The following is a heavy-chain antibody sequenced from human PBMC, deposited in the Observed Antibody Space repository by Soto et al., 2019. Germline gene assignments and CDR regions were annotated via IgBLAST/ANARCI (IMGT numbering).Heavy chain of an antibody. CDR3: TTYCSSTSCLLFDY. J-gene: IGHJ4*02. CDR1: GFTFSNAW. D-gene: IGHD2-2*01. CDR2: IKSKTDGGTT. V-gene: IGHV3-15*01. Sequence: GGSLRLSCAASGFTFSNAWMSWFRQAPGKGLEWVGRIKSKTDGGTTDYAAPVKGRFTISRDDSKNTLYLQMNSLKTEDTAVYYCTTYCSSTSCLLFDYWGQGTLVTVSS.